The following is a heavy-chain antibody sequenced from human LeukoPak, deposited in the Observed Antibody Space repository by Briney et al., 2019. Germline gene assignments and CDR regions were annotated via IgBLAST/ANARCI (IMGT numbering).Heavy chain of an antibody. CDR2: INAGNGNT. V-gene: IGHV1-3*01. J-gene: IGHJ4*02. D-gene: IGHD6-13*01. Sequence: GASVKVSCKASGYTFTSYAMHWVRQAPGQRLEWMGWINAGNGNTKYSQKFQGRVTITRDTSASTAYMELSSLRSEDTAVYYCARMGGQQLVFGDYWGQGTLVTDSS. CDR1: GYTFTSYA. CDR3: ARMGGQQLVFGDY.